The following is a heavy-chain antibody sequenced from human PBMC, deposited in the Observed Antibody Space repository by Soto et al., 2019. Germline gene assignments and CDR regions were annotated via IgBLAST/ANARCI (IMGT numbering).Heavy chain of an antibody. D-gene: IGHD3-3*01. CDR3: ARESVGSNYDFWSGYYTAFDY. Sequence: SETLSLTCTVSGGSISSYYWSWIRQPPGKGLEWIGYFYYSGSTNYNPSLKSRVTISVDTSKNQFSLKLSSVTAADTAVYYCARESVGSNYDFWSGYYTAFDYWGQGTLVTVSS. CDR2: FYYSGST. CDR1: GGSISSYY. V-gene: IGHV4-59*12. J-gene: IGHJ4*02.